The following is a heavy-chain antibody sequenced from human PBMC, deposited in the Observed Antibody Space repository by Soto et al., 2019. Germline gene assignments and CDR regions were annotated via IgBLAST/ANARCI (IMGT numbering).Heavy chain of an antibody. D-gene: IGHD4-17*01. CDR1: GYPFSSYA. Sequence: GSVKVSFKACGYPFSSYAMHWVRQAPGQSLEWTGWINVSNGNTKYSHKFQGRVTITKNTSASTAYMELSSLRAEDTAAYYCARGPLRNWFDPWGQGTLVTVSS. V-gene: IGHV1-3*01. CDR3: ARGPLRNWFDP. CDR2: INVSNGNT. J-gene: IGHJ5*02.